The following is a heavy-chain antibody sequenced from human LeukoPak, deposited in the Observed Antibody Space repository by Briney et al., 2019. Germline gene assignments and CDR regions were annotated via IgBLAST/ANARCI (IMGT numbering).Heavy chain of an antibody. D-gene: IGHD6-19*01. J-gene: IGHJ4*02. CDR2: ISSSSSYI. CDR3: ARPAVAGITHDY. CDR1: GFTFSRHS. Sequence: GGSLRLSCAASGFTFSRHSINWVRQAPGKGLEWVSSISSSSSYIYYADSVKGRFTISRDNAKNSLYLQMNSLRAEDTAVYYCARPAVAGITHDYWGQGTLVTVSS. V-gene: IGHV3-21*01.